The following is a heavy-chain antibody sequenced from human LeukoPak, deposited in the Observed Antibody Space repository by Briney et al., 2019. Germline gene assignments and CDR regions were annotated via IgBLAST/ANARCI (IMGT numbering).Heavy chain of an antibody. J-gene: IGHJ5*02. V-gene: IGHV5-51*01. CDR3: ARIGIAAAIWFDP. D-gene: IGHD6-13*01. CDR2: IYPGDSDT. Sequence: GESLKISCKGSGYSFTSYWIGWVRQMPGKGLEWMGIIYPGDSDTRYSPSFQGQVTISADKSISTAYLQWISLKASDTAMYYCARIGIAAAIWFDPWGQGTLVTVSS. CDR1: GYSFTSYW.